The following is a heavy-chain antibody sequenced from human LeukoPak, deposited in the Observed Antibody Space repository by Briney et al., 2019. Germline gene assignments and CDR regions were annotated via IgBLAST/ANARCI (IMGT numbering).Heavy chain of an antibody. CDR1: GFTFSSYG. V-gene: IGHV3-30*02. J-gene: IGHJ4*02. CDR3: AKDPSGYSYDSGYYFDY. CDR2: IRYDGSNK. D-gene: IGHD5-18*01. Sequence: GGSLRLSCAASGFTFSSYGMHWVRQAPGKGLEWVAFIRYDGSNKYYADSVKGRFTISRDNSKNTLYLQMNSLRAEDTAVYYCAKDPSGYSYDSGYYFDYWGQGTLVTVSS.